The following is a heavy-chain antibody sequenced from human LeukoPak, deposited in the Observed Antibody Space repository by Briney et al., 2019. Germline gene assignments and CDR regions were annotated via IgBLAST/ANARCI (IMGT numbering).Heavy chain of an antibody. D-gene: IGHD2-21*01. CDR1: GFPFSSYP. CDR2: ITASGDST. CDR3: ARDRGDCGGDCYHDY. V-gene: IGHV3-23*01. Sequence: GGSLRLSCAGSGFPFSSYPISWVRQPPGKGLEWVSAITASGDSTYSADSVKGRFTISRDNSRNTLFLEMSSLRAEDTAVYYCARDRGDCGGDCYHDYWGQGTLVTVSS. J-gene: IGHJ4*02.